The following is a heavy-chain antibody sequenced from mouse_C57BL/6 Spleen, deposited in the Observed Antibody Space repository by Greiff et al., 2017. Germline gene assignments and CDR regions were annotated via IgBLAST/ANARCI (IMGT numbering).Heavy chain of an antibody. V-gene: IGHV1-52*01. CDR3: ARRGTYYYGSPYYFDY. J-gene: IGHJ2*01. Sequence: QVQLQQPGAELVRPGSSVKLSCKASGYTFTSYWMHWVKRRPIQGLEWIGNIDPSDSETHYNQKFKDKATLTVDKSSSTAYMQLSSLTSEDSAVYYCARRGTYYYGSPYYFDYWGQGTTLTVSS. CDR1: GYTFTSYW. D-gene: IGHD1-1*01. CDR2: IDPSDSET.